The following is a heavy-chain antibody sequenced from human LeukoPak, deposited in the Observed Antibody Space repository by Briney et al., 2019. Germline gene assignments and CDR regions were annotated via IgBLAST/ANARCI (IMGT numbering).Heavy chain of an antibody. D-gene: IGHD3-22*01. CDR2: IIPIFGTA. J-gene: IGHJ4*02. CDR3: ARQPMIGYYFDY. V-gene: IGHV1-69*06. CDR1: GGTFTTYA. Sequence: ASVKVSCKASGGTFTTYAISWGRQAPGQGQEWMGGIIPIFGTANYAQKFQGRVTITADNSTNTACMELSSLRSEDTAVYYCARQPMIGYYFDYWGQGTLVTVSS.